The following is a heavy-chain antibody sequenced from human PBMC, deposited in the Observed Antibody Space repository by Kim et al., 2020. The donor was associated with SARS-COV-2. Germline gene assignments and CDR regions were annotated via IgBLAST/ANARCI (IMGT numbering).Heavy chain of an antibody. CDR3: ASLVGTTSDFDY. CDR1: GLTSGNYG. J-gene: IGHJ4*02. V-gene: IGHV3-23*01. Sequence: GGSLRLSCAISGLTSGNYGMHWVRQAAGKGLECVSAIGGNGATYYADSVKGRFTISRDNSKSTLYLQMSSLRADDTAVYYCASLVGTTSDFDYWGQGTL. D-gene: IGHD1-26*01. CDR2: IGGNGAT.